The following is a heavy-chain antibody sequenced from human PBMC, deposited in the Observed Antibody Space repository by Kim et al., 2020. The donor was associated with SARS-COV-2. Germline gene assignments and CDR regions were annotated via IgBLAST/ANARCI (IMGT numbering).Heavy chain of an antibody. CDR1: GFTVSNNY. J-gene: IGHJ5*02. CDR3: ARGYSITCSSGLDP. V-gene: IGHV3-53*01. CDR2: IYRGGST. Sequence: GGSLRLSCAASGFTVSNNYMSWVRQAPGKGLEWVSDIYRGGSTYYADSVKGRFTISRDNSKNTLNLQMNSLRAEDTAVYYCARGYSITCSSGLDPWGQGTLVTVSS. D-gene: IGHD6-19*01.